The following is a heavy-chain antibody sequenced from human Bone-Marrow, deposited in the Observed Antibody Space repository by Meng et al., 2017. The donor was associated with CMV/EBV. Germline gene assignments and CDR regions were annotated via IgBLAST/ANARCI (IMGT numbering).Heavy chain of an antibody. J-gene: IGHJ5*02. CDR1: GFTFSSYW. CDR2: IKQDGSEK. Sequence: GGSLRLSCAASGFTFSSYWMSWVRQAPGKGLEWVANIKQDGSEKYYVDSVKGRFTISRDNAKNSLYLQMNSLRAEDTAVYYCARDVPLSGSYLVDWFDPWGQTTLATVSS. CDR3: ARDVPLSGSYLVDWFDP. V-gene: IGHV3-7*01. D-gene: IGHD1-26*01.